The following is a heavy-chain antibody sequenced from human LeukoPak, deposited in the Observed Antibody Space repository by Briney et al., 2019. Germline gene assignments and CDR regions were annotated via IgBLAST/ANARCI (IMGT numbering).Heavy chain of an antibody. Sequence: ASVKVSCKASGYTFTSYGISWVRQAPGQGLEWMGLISAYNGNTNYAQKLQGRVTMTTDTSTSTAYMELRSLRSDDTAVYYCAREGIVVVPAATHYYYYGMDVWGQGTTVTVSS. CDR2: ISAYNGNT. CDR3: AREGIVVVPAATHYYYYGMDV. J-gene: IGHJ6*02. V-gene: IGHV1-18*01. D-gene: IGHD2-2*01. CDR1: GYTFTSYG.